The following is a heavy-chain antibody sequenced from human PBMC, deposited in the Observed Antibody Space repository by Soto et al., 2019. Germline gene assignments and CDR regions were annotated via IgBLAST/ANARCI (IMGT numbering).Heavy chain of an antibody. J-gene: IGHJ6*03. CDR2: INTGNGNT. Sequence: GASVKVSCKASGYTFTSYAMHWVRQAPGQRLEWMEWINTGNGNTKYSQKFQGRVNITRDTSASTAYMELSSLRSEDTAVYYCARVVGDCSSTSCYVWRHYYYYMDVRGKGTTVTVS. D-gene: IGHD2-2*01. V-gene: IGHV1-3*04. CDR3: ARVVGDCSSTSCYVWRHYYYYMDV. CDR1: GYTFTSYA.